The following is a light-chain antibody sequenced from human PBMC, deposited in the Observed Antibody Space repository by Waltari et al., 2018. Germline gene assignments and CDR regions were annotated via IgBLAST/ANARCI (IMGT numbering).Light chain of an antibody. CDR1: INDVGVEDY. J-gene: IGLJ3*02. Sequence: QSALTQPHAVSASPGQSGTSPCSGSINDVGVEDYVSWYQQLPGKAPKLILYDVVKRPSGVPSRFSGSKYGATASLTISGLQTDDEATYYCCSYACAYTFVFGGGTKLTVL. CDR2: DVV. V-gene: IGLV2-11*01. CDR3: CSYACAYTFV.